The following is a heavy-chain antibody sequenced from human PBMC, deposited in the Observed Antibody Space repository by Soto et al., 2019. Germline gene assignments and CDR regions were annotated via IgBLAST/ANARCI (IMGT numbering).Heavy chain of an antibody. J-gene: IGHJ4*02. CDR3: ASGVTKLEY. CDR1: GNTLSGLP. V-gene: IGHV1-24*01. D-gene: IGHD4-17*01. Sequence: SSVKVSCKVSGNTLSGLPMHWVRQAPGKGLEWMGSLDYEEGERNFAHRFQGRVTVTEDTSTDTAYMDLSSLKSEDTAVYYCASGVTKLEYWRQGTLLTVSS. CDR2: LDYEEGER.